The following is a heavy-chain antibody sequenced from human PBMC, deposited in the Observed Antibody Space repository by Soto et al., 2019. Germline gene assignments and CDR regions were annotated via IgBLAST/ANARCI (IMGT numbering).Heavy chain of an antibody. CDR2: INPDNGNR. Sequence: QVQLVQSGAELRKPGASVKVSCKASGYRFGSYGINWVRQAPGHGLEWMGWINPDNGNRNFAQKFEDRVIMTTATSTNTVYMELRSLRSDDTAIYYCARDRLRGYDNSGLYSWGQGTLVSVSS. J-gene: IGHJ5*02. D-gene: IGHD3-22*01. CDR1: GYRFGSYG. CDR3: ARDRLRGYDNSGLYS. V-gene: IGHV1-18*01.